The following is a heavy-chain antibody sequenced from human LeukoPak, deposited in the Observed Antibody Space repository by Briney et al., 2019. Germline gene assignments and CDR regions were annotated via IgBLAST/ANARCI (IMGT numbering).Heavy chain of an antibody. J-gene: IGHJ5*02. CDR3: AKDRGFLEWLGQGFDP. D-gene: IGHD3-3*01. CDR1: GFTFSSYG. CDR2: IRYDGSNK. Sequence: GGSLRLSCAASGFTFSSYGMRWVRQAPGKGLEWVAFIRYDGSNKYYADSVKGRFTISRDNSKNTLYLQMNSLRAEDTAVYYCAKDRGFLEWLGQGFDPWGQGTLVTVSS. V-gene: IGHV3-30*02.